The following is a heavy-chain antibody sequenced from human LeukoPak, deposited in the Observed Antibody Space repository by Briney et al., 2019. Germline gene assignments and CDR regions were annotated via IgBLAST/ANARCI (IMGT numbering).Heavy chain of an antibody. CDR1: GGTFISHA. Sequence: GASVKVSCKASGGTFISHAISWVRQAPGQGLEWMGGIIAVFGTANYAQKFQGRVIITADESTSTAYMELSSLRSEDTAVYYCARVGIAAEFDYWGQGTLDTVSS. CDR2: IIAVFGTA. D-gene: IGHD6-6*01. CDR3: ARVGIAAEFDY. V-gene: IGHV1-69*13. J-gene: IGHJ4*02.